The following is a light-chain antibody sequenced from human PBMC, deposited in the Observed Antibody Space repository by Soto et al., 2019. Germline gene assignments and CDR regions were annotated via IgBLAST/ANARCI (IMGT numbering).Light chain of an antibody. CDR2: DAS. CDR3: PQYTPNART. CDR1: QSVSNW. J-gene: IGKJ1*01. V-gene: IGKV1-5*01. Sequence: IQISQSPSTLSASVECRVSITSRASQSVSNWLAWYQQKPGKAPNLLIYDASSLESGVPSRFSGSGSGTEFTLTISSLQHDDFATYSSPQYTPNARTFGQGLKVDIK.